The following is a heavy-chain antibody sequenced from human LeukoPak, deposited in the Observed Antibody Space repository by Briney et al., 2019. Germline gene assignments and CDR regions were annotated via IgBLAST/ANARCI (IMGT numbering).Heavy chain of an antibody. J-gene: IGHJ4*02. CDR3: AREPLYSSSWGLPDY. CDR2: INPSDGST. D-gene: IGHD6-13*01. CDR1: GNTFTSYY. V-gene: IGHV1-46*01. Sequence: ASVKVSCKASGNTFTSYYMHWVRQAPGQGLEWMGIINPSDGSTSYAQKFQGRVTMTRDTSTSTVYMELSSLRSEDTAVYYCAREPLYSSSWGLPDYWGQGTLVTVSS.